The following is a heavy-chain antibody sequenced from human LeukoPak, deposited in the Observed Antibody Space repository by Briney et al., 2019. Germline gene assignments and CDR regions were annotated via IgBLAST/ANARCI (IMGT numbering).Heavy chain of an antibody. Sequence: GGSLRLPCAASGFTFSSYEMNWVRQAPGKGLEWVSYISSSGSTIYYADSVKGRFTISRDDAKNSLYLQMDSLRAEDTAVYYCARVPLAGEADYWGQGTLVTVSS. D-gene: IGHD1-14*01. J-gene: IGHJ4*02. V-gene: IGHV3-48*03. CDR1: GFTFSSYE. CDR3: ARVPLAGEADY. CDR2: ISSSGSTI.